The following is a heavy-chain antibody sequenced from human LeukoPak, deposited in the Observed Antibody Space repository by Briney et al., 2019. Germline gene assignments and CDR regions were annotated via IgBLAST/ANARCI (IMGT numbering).Heavy chain of an antibody. J-gene: IGHJ4*02. CDR3: TVGANYYDRNTAYFIDY. V-gene: IGHV4-39*07. D-gene: IGHD3-22*01. CDR1: GASISSSSYY. CDR2: VHYSGSI. Sequence: PSETLSLTCTVSGASISSSSYYWAWIRQPPGTGLEWIGSVHYSGSIYYNPSLKSRATLSVDTSKNEFSLRLTSVTAADTALYFCTVGANYYDRNTAYFIDYWGQGTLVTVSS.